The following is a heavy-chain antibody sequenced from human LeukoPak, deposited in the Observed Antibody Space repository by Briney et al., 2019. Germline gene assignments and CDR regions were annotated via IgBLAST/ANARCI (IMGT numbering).Heavy chain of an antibody. CDR2: IYFSGST. J-gene: IGHJ4*02. CDR1: SGSINSTSYY. V-gene: IGHV4-39*01. Sequence: SETLSLTCTVSSGSINSTSYYWGWIRQPPGKGLEWIGSIYFSGSTYYNPSLKSRVTISVDTSKNQFSLKLSSVTAADTAVYYCARHVESRITIFGVVIEIYYFDYWGQGTLVTVSS. CDR3: ARHVESRITIFGVVIEIYYFDY. D-gene: IGHD3-3*01.